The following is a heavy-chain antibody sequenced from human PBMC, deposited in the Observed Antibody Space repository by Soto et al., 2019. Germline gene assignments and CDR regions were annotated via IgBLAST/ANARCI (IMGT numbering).Heavy chain of an antibody. CDR1: GFTVSSNY. D-gene: IGHD1-26*01. J-gene: IGHJ6*02. V-gene: IGHV3-66*01. Sequence: PGGSLRLSCAASGFTVSSNYMSWVRQAPGKGLEWVSVIYSGGSAYYADSVKGRFTISRDNSKNTLYLQMNSLRAEDTAVYYCVGGGSYYYYCGMDVWGQGTTVTVSS. CDR3: VGGGSYYYYCGMDV. CDR2: IYSGGSA.